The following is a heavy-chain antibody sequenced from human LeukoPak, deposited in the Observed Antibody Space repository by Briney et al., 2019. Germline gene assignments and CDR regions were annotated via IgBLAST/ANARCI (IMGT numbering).Heavy chain of an antibody. V-gene: IGHV3-21*01. CDR3: AARPHYGERPIDY. J-gene: IGHJ4*02. CDR1: GFTFPNYN. CDR2: ISRSSSYI. Sequence: PGGGLSLSCAASGFTFPNYNMNWVRQAAGKGLEGVGSISRSSSYIFSADSVNDRSTISRNNTKTSLYLQMNSPTSEDTAVYFCAARPHYGERPIDYWGQGALVTVSS. D-gene: IGHD4-17*01.